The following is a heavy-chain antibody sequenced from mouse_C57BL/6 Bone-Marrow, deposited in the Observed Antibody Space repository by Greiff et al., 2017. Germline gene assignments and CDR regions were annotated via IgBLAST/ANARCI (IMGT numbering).Heavy chain of an antibody. J-gene: IGHJ2*01. V-gene: IGHV1-4*01. CDR2: INPSSGYT. CDR3: ATITSRYFDY. D-gene: IGHD1-1*01. CDR1: GYTFTSYT. Sequence: QVQLKESGAELARPGASVKMSCKASGYTFTSYTMHWVKQRPGQGLEWIGYINPSSGYTKYNQKFKDKATLTADKSSSTAYMQLSSLTSEDSAVYYCATITSRYFDYWGQGTTLTVSS.